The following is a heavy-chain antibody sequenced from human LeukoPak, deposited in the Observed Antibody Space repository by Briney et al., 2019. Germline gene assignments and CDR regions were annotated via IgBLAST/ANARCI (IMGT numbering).Heavy chain of an antibody. D-gene: IGHD5-18*01. J-gene: IGHJ4*02. CDR1: GLTFSSYW. CDR2: INSDGSST. CDR3: ARERIQLWLRVFDY. Sequence: PGGSLRLSCAASGLTFSSYWMHWVRQAPGKGLVWVSRINSDGSSTSYADSVKGRFTISRDNAKNTLYLQMNSLRAEDTAVYYCARERIQLWLRVFDYWGQGTLVTVSS. V-gene: IGHV3-74*01.